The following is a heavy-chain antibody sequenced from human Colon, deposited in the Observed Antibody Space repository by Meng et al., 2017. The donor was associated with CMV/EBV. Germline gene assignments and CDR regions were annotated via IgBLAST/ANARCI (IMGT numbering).Heavy chain of an antibody. CDR2: MNSDGTTT. D-gene: IGHD3-9*01. Sequence: GESLKISCVGSGFSFSSYWMHWVRQAPGKGLVWVSGMNSDGTTTSNTDSVKGRFTISRDNARNTLYLQINHLRAEDTGVYYCVVKGSDWFDYWGQGTLVTVSS. J-gene: IGHJ4*02. CDR1: GFSFSSYW. CDR3: VVKGSDWFDY. V-gene: IGHV3-74*01.